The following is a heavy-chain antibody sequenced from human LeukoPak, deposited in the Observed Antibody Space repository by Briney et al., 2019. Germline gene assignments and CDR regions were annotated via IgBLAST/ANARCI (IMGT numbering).Heavy chain of an antibody. CDR3: ARTDIVATSWFDP. D-gene: IGHD5-12*01. CDR1: GYTFTGYY. V-gene: IGHV1-2*02. J-gene: IGHJ5*02. CDR2: INPNSGGT. Sequence: ASVTVSCKASGYTFTGYYMHWVRQAPGQGLEWMGWINPNSGGTNYAQKFQGRVTITRDTSISTAYMELSRLRSDHTAVYSCARTDIVATSWFDPWGQGTLVTASS.